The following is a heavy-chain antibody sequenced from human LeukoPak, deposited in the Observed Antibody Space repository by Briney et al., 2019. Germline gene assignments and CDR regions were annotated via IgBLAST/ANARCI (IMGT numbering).Heavy chain of an antibody. D-gene: IGHD6-19*01. CDR1: GGSISSSSYY. CDR2: IYYSGST. V-gene: IGHV4-39*01. Sequence: PSETLSLTCTVSGGSISSSSYYWGWIRQPPGKGLEWIGSIYYSGSTYYNPSLKSRVTISVDTSKNQFSLKLSSVTAADTAVYYCAISETQWLAGWFDPWGQGTLVTVSS. J-gene: IGHJ5*02. CDR3: AISETQWLAGWFDP.